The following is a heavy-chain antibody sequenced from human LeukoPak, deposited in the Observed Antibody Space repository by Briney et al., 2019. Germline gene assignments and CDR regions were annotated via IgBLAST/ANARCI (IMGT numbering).Heavy chain of an antibody. Sequence: GGSLRLSCAASGFTFSSYAMSWVRQAPGKGLEWVSAISGSGGSTYYADSVKGRFTISRDNSKNTLYLQMNSLRAEDTAVYYCAKVRQRRGWYAKYYFDYWGQGTLVTVSS. V-gene: IGHV3-23*01. CDR2: ISGSGGST. CDR3: AKVRQRRGWYAKYYFDY. CDR1: GFTFSSYA. J-gene: IGHJ4*02. D-gene: IGHD6-19*01.